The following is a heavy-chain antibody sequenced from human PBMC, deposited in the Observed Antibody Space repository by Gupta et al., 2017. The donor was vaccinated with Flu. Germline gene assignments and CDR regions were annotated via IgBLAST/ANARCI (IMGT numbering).Heavy chain of an antibody. CDR3: AKXQREYCSGGDCYPQIFDH. CDR2: MSYDGSYE. CDR1: GFIFSYYG. V-gene: IGHV3-30*18. D-gene: IGHD2-15*01. Sequence: QVQLVESGGGVVQPGRSLRLSCTASGFIFSYYGIHWVRQAPGKGLEWVAVMSYDGSYEYYADSVKGRFTISRDNSKNTLYLLMNSLRAEDXAXYYCAKXQREYCSGGDCYPQIFDHWGQGTLVTVSP. J-gene: IGHJ5*02.